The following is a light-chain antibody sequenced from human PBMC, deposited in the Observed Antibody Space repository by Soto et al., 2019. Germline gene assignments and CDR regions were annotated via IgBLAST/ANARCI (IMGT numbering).Light chain of an antibody. V-gene: IGLV1-40*01. CDR2: GNS. CDR3: QAYDSSLSGVV. CDR1: SSNIGAGYD. J-gene: IGLJ2*01. Sequence: QSVLTQPPSVAGAPGQRVTISCTGSSSNIGAGYDVHWYQQLPGTAPKLLIYGNSNRPSGVPDRFSGSKSGTSASLAITGVQAEDEADYYCQAYDSSLSGVVFGGVTQLTV.